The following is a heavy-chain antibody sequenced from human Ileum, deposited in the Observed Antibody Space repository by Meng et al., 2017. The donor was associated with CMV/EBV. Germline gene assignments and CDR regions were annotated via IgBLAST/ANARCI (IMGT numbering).Heavy chain of an antibody. Sequence: PSESLSPGWRVPQSAVKNYHWTLMRQSPGKGMEWIGGNNKRGSTNFHPSPKSRVTISIDTSRNQFSLKLTSMDAADTAVYYCARASPQRRFLSYWGQGTLVTVSS. CDR3: ARASPQRRFLSY. D-gene: IGHD3-3*01. CDR1: QSAVKNYH. J-gene: IGHJ4*02. V-gene: IGHV4-34*01. CDR2: NNKRGST.